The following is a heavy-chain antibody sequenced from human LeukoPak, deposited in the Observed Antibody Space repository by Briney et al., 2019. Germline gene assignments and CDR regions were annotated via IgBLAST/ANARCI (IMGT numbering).Heavy chain of an antibody. CDR1: GFIVSDKY. D-gene: IGHD6-13*01. J-gene: IGHJ4*02. Sequence: TGGSLRLSCAASGFIVSDKYMSWVRQAPGKGLEWISVIYSDGNTYYSDSVKGRFTISRDNSKNALLLQMDSLRVEDTAVYYCKRGHYSNTLGGQGTLVTVSS. V-gene: IGHV3-66*01. CDR3: KRGHYSNTL. CDR2: IYSDGNT.